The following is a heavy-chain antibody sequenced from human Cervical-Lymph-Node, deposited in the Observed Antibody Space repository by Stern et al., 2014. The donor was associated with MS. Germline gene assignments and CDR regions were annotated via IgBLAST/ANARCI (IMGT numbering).Heavy chain of an antibody. CDR3: ARDPGAAAFDY. Sequence: VQLVESGSEVKMPGASVQVSCRTSGYTFITSCISWVRQAPGQGLEWVGWINPKNGKTLYAEKFQDRVTLTTDTSTGTAYMDLGSLRSDDTAVFYCARDPGAAAFDYWGPGTLIAVSS. V-gene: IGHV1-18*01. CDR1: GYTFITSC. CDR2: INPKNGKT. J-gene: IGHJ4*02. D-gene: IGHD6-13*01.